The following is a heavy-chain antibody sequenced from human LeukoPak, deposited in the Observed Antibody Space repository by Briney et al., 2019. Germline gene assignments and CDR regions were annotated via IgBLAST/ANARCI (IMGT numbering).Heavy chain of an antibody. J-gene: IGHJ6*03. CDR1: GFTFSSYA. CDR2: ISYDGSNK. Sequence: GGSLRRSCAASGFTFSSYAMHWVRQAPGKGLEWVAVISYDGSNKYYADSVKGRFTISRDNSKNTLYLQMNSLRAEDTAVYYCARDSRRAGYYYMDVWGKGTTVTVSS. V-gene: IGHV3-30*01. D-gene: IGHD3-10*01. CDR3: ARDSRRAGYYYMDV.